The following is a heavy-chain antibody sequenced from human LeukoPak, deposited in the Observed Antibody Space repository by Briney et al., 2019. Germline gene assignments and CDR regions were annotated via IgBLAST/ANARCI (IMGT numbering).Heavy chain of an antibody. CDR1: GFSFTSYG. Sequence: GGSLLLSCAASGFSFTSYGMHGVRQAPGKGLEWVAVIWYDGTNKYYADSVKGRFTISRDTSNNMLYLQMNSLRAEDTAVYYCARVSESGNSDYWGQGTLVTVSS. D-gene: IGHD4-23*01. CDR2: IWYDGTNK. J-gene: IGHJ4*02. CDR3: ARVSESGNSDY. V-gene: IGHV3-33*01.